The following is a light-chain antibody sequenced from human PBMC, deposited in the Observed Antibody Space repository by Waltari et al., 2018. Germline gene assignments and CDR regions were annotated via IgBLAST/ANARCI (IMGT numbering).Light chain of an antibody. CDR3: QQANSFPLT. Sequence: DIQMTQSPSSVSASVGDRVTITCRASQGIRSWLAWYQQKPGTAPKLLIYAASDLQSGVPSRVSGGGSGTDFTLSISTLQPEDFATYYCQQANSFPLTFGPGTKVEIK. V-gene: IGKV1D-12*01. CDR1: QGIRSW. CDR2: AAS. J-gene: IGKJ3*01.